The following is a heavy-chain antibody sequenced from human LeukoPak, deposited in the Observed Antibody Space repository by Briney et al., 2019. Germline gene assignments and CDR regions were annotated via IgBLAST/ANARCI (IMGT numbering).Heavy chain of an antibody. CDR1: GFTFGDLG. D-gene: IGHD1-14*01. CDR3: TRTGLVDFDY. Sequence: PGGSLRLSCAGSGFTFGDLGISWVRQAAGKGLEWVAFIRRTAYGGAAEYAASVKGRFFLSRDDSKSVVHLQMNSLKTDDTAIYYCTRTGLVDFDYWGQGPRVTVSP. J-gene: IGHJ4*02. V-gene: IGHV3-49*04. CDR2: IRRTAYGGAA.